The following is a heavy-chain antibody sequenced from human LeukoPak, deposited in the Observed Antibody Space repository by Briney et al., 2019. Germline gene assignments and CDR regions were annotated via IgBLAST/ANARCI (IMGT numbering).Heavy chain of an antibody. CDR2: INPNSGGT. V-gene: IGHV1-2*02. J-gene: IGHJ5*02. CDR3: ARDSTGDQDWFDP. Sequence: ASVKVSCKASGYTFTGYSMHWVRQAPGQGLEWMGCINPNSGGTNYAQKFQGRVTMTRDTSISTAYMELSRLRSDDTAVYYRARDSTGDQDWFDPWGQGTLVTVSS. D-gene: IGHD7-27*01. CDR1: GYTFTGYS.